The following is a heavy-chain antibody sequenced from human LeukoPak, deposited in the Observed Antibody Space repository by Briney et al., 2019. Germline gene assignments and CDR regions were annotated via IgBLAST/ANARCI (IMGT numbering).Heavy chain of an antibody. Sequence: GGSLRLSCAASGFTFINYAMSWVRQAPGKGLEWVSAIIGSGSSTYYADSVRGRFTISRDNSKNTLFLQMNSLRAEDTAVYYCAKDRAQQLVLDFWGQGTLVTVSS. D-gene: IGHD6-13*01. V-gene: IGHV3-23*01. J-gene: IGHJ4*02. CDR3: AKDRAQQLVLDF. CDR2: IIGSGSST. CDR1: GFTFINYA.